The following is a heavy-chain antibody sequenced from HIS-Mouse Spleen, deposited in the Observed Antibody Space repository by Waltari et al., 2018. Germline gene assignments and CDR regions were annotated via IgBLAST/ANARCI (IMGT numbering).Heavy chain of an antibody. J-gene: IGHJ2*01. CDR1: GGSISSSSYY. CDR2: IYYSGST. D-gene: IGHD6-13*01. V-gene: IGHV4-39*07. CDR3: AREIPYSSSWYDWYFDL. Sequence: QLQLQESGPGLVKPSETLSLTCTVSGGSISSSSYYWGWIRRPPGKGLEGIGRIYYSGSTYYNPSLKSRVTISVDTSKNQFSLKLSSVTAADTAVYYCAREIPYSSSWYDWYFDLWGRGTLVTVSS.